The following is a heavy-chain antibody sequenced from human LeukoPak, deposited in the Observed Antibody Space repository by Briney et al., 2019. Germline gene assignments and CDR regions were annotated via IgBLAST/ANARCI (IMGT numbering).Heavy chain of an antibody. CDR3: ARGIWRRWLPHGRYFDY. Sequence: SETLSLTCAVYGGSFSGYYWSWIRQPPGKGLEWIGEINHSGSTNYNPSLKSRVTISVDTSKNQFSPKLSSVTAADTAVYYCARGIWRRWLPHGRYFDYWGQGTLATVSS. CDR2: INHSGST. D-gene: IGHD5-24*01. V-gene: IGHV4-34*01. CDR1: GGSFSGYY. J-gene: IGHJ4*02.